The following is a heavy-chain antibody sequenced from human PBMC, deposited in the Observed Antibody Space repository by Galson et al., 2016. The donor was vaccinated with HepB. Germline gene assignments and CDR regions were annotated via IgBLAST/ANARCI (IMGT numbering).Heavy chain of an antibody. J-gene: IGHJ3*01. D-gene: IGHD3-22*01. V-gene: IGHV3-23*01. CDR1: GFTFTTYA. CDR2: ISGSDPST. CDR3: AKMSSSSAYYSDAFDP. Sequence: SLRLSCAASGFTFTTYAMSWVRQAPGKGLEWVSGISGSDPSTYYADSVKGRFTISRDNSKNTLYLQMNSLRAEDTAVYYCAKMSSSSAYYSDAFDPWGQGTMVTVSS.